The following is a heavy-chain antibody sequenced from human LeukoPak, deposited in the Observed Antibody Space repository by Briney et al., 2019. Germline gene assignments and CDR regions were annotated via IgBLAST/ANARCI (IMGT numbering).Heavy chain of an antibody. CDR2: INHSGST. J-gene: IGHJ5*02. D-gene: IGHD3-9*01. CDR1: GGSFSGYY. CDR3: ARGRGILTGYYISWFDP. Sequence: SETLSLTCAVYGGSFSGYYWSWIRQPPGKGLEWIGEINHSGSTYYNPSLKSRVTISVDTSKNQFSLKLRSVTAADTAVYYCARGRGILTGYYISWFDPWGQGTLVTVSS. V-gene: IGHV4-34*01.